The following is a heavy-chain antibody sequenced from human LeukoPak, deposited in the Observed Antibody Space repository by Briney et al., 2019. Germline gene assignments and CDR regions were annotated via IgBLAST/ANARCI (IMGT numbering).Heavy chain of an antibody. Sequence: KPSETLSLTCTVSGGSISSYYWSWIRQPPGKGLEWIGYIHYRGSTNYNPSLKSRVTISVDTSENQFSLKVSSVTAADTAVYYCARDREYNYGSLYYYGMDVWGQGTTVTVSS. CDR3: ARDREYNYGSLYYYGMDV. J-gene: IGHJ6*02. CDR1: GGSISSYY. D-gene: IGHD5-18*01. V-gene: IGHV4-59*01. CDR2: IHYRGST.